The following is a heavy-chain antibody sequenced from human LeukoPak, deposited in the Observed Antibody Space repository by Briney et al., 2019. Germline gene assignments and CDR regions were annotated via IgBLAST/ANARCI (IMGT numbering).Heavy chain of an antibody. V-gene: IGHV1-69*13. CDR2: IIPIFGTA. CDR3: ARDHHGGPRKGSYYYYMDV. D-gene: IGHD4-23*01. Sequence: HWASVKVSCKASGYTFTSYGISWVRQAPGQGLEWMGGIIPIFGTANYAQKFQGRVTITADESTSTAYMELSSLRSEDTAVYYCARDHHGGPRKGSYYYYMDVWGKGTTVTVSS. CDR1: GYTFTSYG. J-gene: IGHJ6*03.